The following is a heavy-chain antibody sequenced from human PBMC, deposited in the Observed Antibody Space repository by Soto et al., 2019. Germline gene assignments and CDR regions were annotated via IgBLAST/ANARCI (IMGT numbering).Heavy chain of an antibody. CDR2: TYYRSKWYN. CDR3: ARGLRFAFDV. CDR1: GDSVSSNSAA. J-gene: IGHJ3*01. Sequence: SQTLSLTCAIPGDSVSSNSAAWIWIRQSPSRGLEWLARTYYRSKWYNDYAVSVKTRIIINADTTKNQFSLQLNSVTPEDTAVYYCARGLRFAFDVWDQGKMVTVSS. V-gene: IGHV6-1*01.